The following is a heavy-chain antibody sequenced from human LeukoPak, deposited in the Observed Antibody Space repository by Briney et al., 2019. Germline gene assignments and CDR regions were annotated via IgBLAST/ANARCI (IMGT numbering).Heavy chain of an antibody. J-gene: IGHJ6*02. CDR3: ARWSGGSDWLYHYGMDV. V-gene: IGHV3-30*04. D-gene: IGHD6-19*01. Sequence: GRSLRLSCAASGFTFSSYAMHWVRQAPGKGLEWVAVISYDGSNKYYADSVKGRFTISRDNSKNTLYLQMNSLRAEDTAVYYCARWSGGSDWLYHYGMDVWGQGTTVTVSS. CDR2: ISYDGSNK. CDR1: GFTFSSYA.